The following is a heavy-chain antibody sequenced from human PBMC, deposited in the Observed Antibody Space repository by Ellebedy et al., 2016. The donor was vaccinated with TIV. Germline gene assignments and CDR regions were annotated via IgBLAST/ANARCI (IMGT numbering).Heavy chain of an antibody. V-gene: IGHV3-7*03. CDR2: IKQDGSEK. Sequence: GESLKISCAASGFTFSSYWMSWVRQAPGKGLEWVADIKQDGSEKYYVDSVKGRFTISRDNTKNSLHLQMNSLRAEDTAVYYCARGGGGGVDWFDPWGQGTLVTVSS. D-gene: IGHD3-16*01. CDR3: ARGGGGGVDWFDP. CDR1: GFTFSSYW. J-gene: IGHJ5*02.